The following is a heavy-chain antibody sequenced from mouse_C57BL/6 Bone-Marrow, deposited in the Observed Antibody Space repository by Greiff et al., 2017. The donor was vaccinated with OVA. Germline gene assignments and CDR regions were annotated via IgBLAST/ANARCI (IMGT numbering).Heavy chain of an antibody. CDR1: GYAFTNYL. V-gene: IGHV1-54*01. D-gene: IGHD2-4*01. Sequence: QVQLQQSGAELVRPGTSVKVSCKASGYAFTNYLIEWVKQRPGQGLEWIGVINPGSGCTNYNEKLKGKATLTADKSSSTAYMQLSSLTSEDSAVYFCARRDYDGRAMDYWGQGTSVTVSS. CDR3: ARRDYDGRAMDY. CDR2: INPGSGCT. J-gene: IGHJ4*01.